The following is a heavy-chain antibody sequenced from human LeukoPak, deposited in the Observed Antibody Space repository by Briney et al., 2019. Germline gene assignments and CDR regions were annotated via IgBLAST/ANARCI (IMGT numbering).Heavy chain of an antibody. Sequence: PSETLSLTCTVSGGSISSYYWSWIRQPAGKGLEWIGRIYTSGSTNYNPSLKSRVTMSVDTSKNQVPLKLSSVTAADTAVYYCARAYDSGGFYYFDYWGQGTLVTVSS. J-gene: IGHJ4*02. CDR1: GGSISSYY. CDR2: IYTSGST. CDR3: ARAYDSGGFYYFDY. V-gene: IGHV4-4*07. D-gene: IGHD3-22*01.